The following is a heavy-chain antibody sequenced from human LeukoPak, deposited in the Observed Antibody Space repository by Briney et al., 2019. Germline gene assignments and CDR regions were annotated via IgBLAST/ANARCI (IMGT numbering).Heavy chain of an antibody. D-gene: IGHD3-3*01. CDR2: INSDGSST. J-gene: IGHJ6*02. V-gene: IGHV3-74*01. CDR3: AREGAYDFSTYSGMDV. Sequence: GGSLRLSCAASGFTFSSYWMHWCRQAPRKGLVLVSRINSDGSSTSYADSVKGRVTISRDNAKNTLYLQMNRLTAEDTAVYYCAREGAYDFSTYSGMDVWGQGTTVTVSS. CDR1: GFTFSSYW.